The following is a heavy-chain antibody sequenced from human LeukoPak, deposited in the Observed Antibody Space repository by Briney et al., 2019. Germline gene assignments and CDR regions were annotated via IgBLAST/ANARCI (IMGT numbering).Heavy chain of an antibody. CDR3: ARALGIVSENYFDY. CDR1: GGSISSYY. CDR2: IYYSGST. D-gene: IGHD3-16*02. V-gene: IGHV4-59*01. J-gene: IGHJ4*02. Sequence: SETLSLTCTVSGGSISSYYWSWIRQPPGEGLEWIGYIYYSGSTNYNPSLKSRVTISVDTSKNQFSLKLSSVTAADTAVYYCARALGIVSENYFDYWGQGTLVTVSS.